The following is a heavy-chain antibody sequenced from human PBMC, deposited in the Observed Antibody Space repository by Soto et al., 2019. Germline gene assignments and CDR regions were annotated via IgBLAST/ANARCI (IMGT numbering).Heavy chain of an antibody. Sequence: SETLSLTCTVSGGSINSGAYHWSWVRQHPGKGLEWIGAISYRGTTYSNPSLQSRMTMSVDPSKTQLSLKLSSVTAADTAVYYCARMSATGTRWFDPWGPGTLVTV. CDR3: ARMSATGTRWFDP. V-gene: IGHV4-31*03. CDR1: GGSINSGAYH. J-gene: IGHJ5*02. D-gene: IGHD1-1*01. CDR2: ISYRGTT.